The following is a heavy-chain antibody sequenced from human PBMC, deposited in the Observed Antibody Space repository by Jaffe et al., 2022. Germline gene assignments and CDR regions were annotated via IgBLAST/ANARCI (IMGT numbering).Heavy chain of an antibody. CDR3: ARDGYSGYRGAFDI. J-gene: IGHJ3*02. CDR2: ISSSGSTI. Sequence: EVQLVESGGGLVQPGGSLRLSCAASGFTFSSYEMNWVRQAPGKGLEWVSYISSSGSTIYYADSVKGRFTISRDNAKNSLYLQMNSLRAEDTAVYYCARDGYSGYRGAFDIWGQGTMVTVSS. V-gene: IGHV3-48*03. D-gene: IGHD5-12*01. CDR1: GFTFSSYE.